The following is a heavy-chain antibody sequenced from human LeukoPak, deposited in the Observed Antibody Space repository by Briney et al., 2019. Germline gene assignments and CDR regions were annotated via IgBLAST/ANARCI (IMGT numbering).Heavy chain of an antibody. CDR2: IYYTGRV. V-gene: IGHV4-59*01. Sequence: SETLSLTCTVSGGSISRYYWSWIRQPPGTGLEWIGYIYYTGRVDYNPSLKSRVSMSVDTSKNQFSLRVNSMTAADTAVYYCARGDFWSGAPTDWGQGTLVTVSS. J-gene: IGHJ4*02. CDR3: ARGDFWSGAPTD. D-gene: IGHD3-3*01. CDR1: GGSISRYY.